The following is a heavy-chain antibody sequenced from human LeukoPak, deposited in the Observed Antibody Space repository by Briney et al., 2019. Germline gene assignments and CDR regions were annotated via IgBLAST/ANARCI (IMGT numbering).Heavy chain of an antibody. CDR1: GFTFSSYD. Sequence: GGSLRLSCAASGFTFSSYDMHWVRQATGKGLEWVSAIGTAGDPYYPGSVKGRFTISRENAKNSLYLQMNSLRAGDTAVYYCARARPVWFGELRYGMDVWGQGTTVTVSS. CDR3: ARARPVWFGELRYGMDV. D-gene: IGHD3-10*01. V-gene: IGHV3-13*05. J-gene: IGHJ6*02. CDR2: IGTAGDP.